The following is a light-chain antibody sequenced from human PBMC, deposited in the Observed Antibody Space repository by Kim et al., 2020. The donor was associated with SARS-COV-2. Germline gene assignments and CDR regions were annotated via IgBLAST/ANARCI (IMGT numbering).Light chain of an antibody. CDR3: QQYHTYHVN. V-gene: IGKV1-5*03. CDR1: QSVSTS. CDR2: TAS. Sequence: SASAGARVAITCRASQSVSTSLAWFQQKPGKAPKVLIYTASTLKTGVPSRFSGSGSGTEFTLTISSLQPDDFATYYCQQYHTYHVNFGQGTKLEIK. J-gene: IGKJ2*01.